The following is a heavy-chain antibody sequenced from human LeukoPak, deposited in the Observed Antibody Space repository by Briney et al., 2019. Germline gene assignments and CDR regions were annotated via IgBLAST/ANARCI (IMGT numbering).Heavy chain of an antibody. CDR1: GYTFTSYA. V-gene: IGHV1-3*01. J-gene: IGHJ4*02. CDR3: ARRYSSSWYAPFDY. D-gene: IGHD6-13*01. Sequence: ASVKASCKASGYTFTSYAMHWVRQAPGQRLDWMGWINAGNGNTKYSQKFQGRVTITRDTSASTAYMELSSLRSEDTAVYYCARRYSSSWYAPFDYWGQGTLATVSS. CDR2: INAGNGNT.